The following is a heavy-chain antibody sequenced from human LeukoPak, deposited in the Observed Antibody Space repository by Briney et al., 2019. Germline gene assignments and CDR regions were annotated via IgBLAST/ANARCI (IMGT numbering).Heavy chain of an antibody. CDR1: GGSFSGYY. CDR3: ARQWGISQHDY. CDR2: INHSGST. V-gene: IGHV4-34*01. Sequence: SETLSLTCVVYGGSFSGYYWSWIRQPPGKGLEWIGEINHSGSTNYNPSLKSRVTISVDTSKNQFSLKLSSVTAADTAVYYCARQWGISQHDYWGQGTLVTVSS. D-gene: IGHD2-8*01. J-gene: IGHJ4*02.